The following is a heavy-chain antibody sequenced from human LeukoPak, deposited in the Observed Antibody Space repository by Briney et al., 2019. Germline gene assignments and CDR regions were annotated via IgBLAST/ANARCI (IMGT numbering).Heavy chain of an antibody. D-gene: IGHD2-8*01. V-gene: IGHV1-69*01. J-gene: IGHJ4*01. CDR1: GYTFTSYA. Sequence: GSSVKVSCKASGYTFTSYAISWVRQAPGQGLEWMGGIIPICGTTNYAQKFQVRVTMTVNESTSTAYMELSSLRSEDTAVYYCARGNNGGYYTLAATFPYWGQGNMGTVSP. CDR2: IIPICGTT. CDR3: ARGNNGGYYTLAATFPY.